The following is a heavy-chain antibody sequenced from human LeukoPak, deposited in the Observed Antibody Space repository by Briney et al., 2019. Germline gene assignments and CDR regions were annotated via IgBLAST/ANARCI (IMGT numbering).Heavy chain of an antibody. CDR3: ARHTVLPFFDP. CDR1: GGSISSSSYY. Sequence: SETLSLTCTVSGGSISSSSYYWGWIRQPPGKGLEWIGSIYYSGSTYYNPSLKSRVTISVDTSKNQFSLKLSSVTAADTAVYYCARHTVLPFFDPWGQETLVTVSS. D-gene: IGHD3-3*01. CDR2: IYYSGST. J-gene: IGHJ5*02. V-gene: IGHV4-39*01.